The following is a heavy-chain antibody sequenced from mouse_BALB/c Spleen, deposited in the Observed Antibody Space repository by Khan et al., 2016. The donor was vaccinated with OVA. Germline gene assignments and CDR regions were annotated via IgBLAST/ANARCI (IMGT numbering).Heavy chain of an antibody. CDR1: GYTFTSYT. CDR2: INPSNGYT. Sequence: VQLQESGAELARPGASVKMSFKASGYTFTSYTIHWIKKRPGQGLEWIGYINPSNGYTTYNQKFKDKATLTTDKSSTTAYLQLSSLTSDDSAVYNCVRDGAYHRNDGWFAYWGQGTLVTVSA. J-gene: IGHJ3*01. V-gene: IGHV1-4*01. CDR3: VRDGAYHRNDGWFAY. D-gene: IGHD2-14*01.